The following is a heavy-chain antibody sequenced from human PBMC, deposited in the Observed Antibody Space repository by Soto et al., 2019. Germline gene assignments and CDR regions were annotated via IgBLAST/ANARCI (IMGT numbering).Heavy chain of an antibody. D-gene: IGHD2-8*02. CDR3: ARDKITGLFDY. CDR2: INYSAST. V-gene: IGHV4-4*02. Sequence: SETLSVTCAVSGDSISSRNWWSWIRQPPGKGLEWIGEINYSASTHYNPSLKSRITISVDTSKNQFSLKLNSVTAADTAVYYCARDKITGLFDYWGQGTLVTVSS. J-gene: IGHJ4*02. CDR1: GDSISSRNW.